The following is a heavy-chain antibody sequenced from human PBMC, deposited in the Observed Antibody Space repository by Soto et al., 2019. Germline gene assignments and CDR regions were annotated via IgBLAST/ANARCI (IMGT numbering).Heavy chain of an antibody. CDR2: IYDSGST. Sequence: QVQLQESGPGLVKPSQTLSLTCTVSGGSISSGGTNWGWIRHHPGKALRWFGYIYDSGSTYYNPSLKSRVTISVDTSKNQFSLKLSSVTAADTAVYYCARGKYDILTGYYVDAFDIWGQGTMVTVSS. V-gene: IGHV4-31*03. CDR3: ARGKYDILTGYYVDAFDI. D-gene: IGHD3-9*01. CDR1: GGSISSGGTN. J-gene: IGHJ3*02.